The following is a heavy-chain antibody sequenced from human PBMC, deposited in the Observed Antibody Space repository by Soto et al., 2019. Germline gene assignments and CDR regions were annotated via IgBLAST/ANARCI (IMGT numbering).Heavy chain of an antibody. V-gene: IGHV3-53*01. CDR2: LYAEGST. J-gene: IGHJ6*02. D-gene: IGHD1-26*01. CDR3: VRPRPSGENYGMDV. Sequence: VQLVASGGGLIQPGGSLRLSCVASGLTVSQNYMAWVRQAPEMGPQWVSVLYAEGSTYYTESVKGRFTISRDPSKNTLFLQMDGLRAEDTAVYYCVRPRPSGENYGMDVWGQGTTVTVSS. CDR1: GLTVSQNY.